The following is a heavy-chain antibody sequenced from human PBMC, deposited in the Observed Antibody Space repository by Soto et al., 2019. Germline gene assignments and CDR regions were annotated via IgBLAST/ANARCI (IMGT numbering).Heavy chain of an antibody. CDR3: ASTPSWELLPLWWFDP. Sequence: GGSLRLSCAASGFTFSSYAMSWVRQAPGKGLEWVSAISGSGGSTYYADSVKGRFTISRDNSKNTLYLQMNSLRAEDTAVYYCASTPSWELLPLWWFDPWGQGTLVTVSS. V-gene: IGHV3-23*01. D-gene: IGHD1-26*01. J-gene: IGHJ5*02. CDR1: GFTFSSYA. CDR2: ISGSGGST.